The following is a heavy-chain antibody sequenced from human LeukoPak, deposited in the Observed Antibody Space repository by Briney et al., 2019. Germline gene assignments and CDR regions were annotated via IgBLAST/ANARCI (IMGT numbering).Heavy chain of an antibody. Sequence: SETLSLTCTVSGGSISSYCWSWIRQPPGKGLEWIGYIYYSGSTNYNPSLKSRVTISVDTSKNQFSLKLSSVTAADTAVYCCARVDTAMVPGYYYYMDVWGKGTTVTVSS. J-gene: IGHJ6*03. CDR1: GGSISSYC. V-gene: IGHV4-59*12. CDR3: ARVDTAMVPGYYYYMDV. D-gene: IGHD5-18*01. CDR2: IYYSGST.